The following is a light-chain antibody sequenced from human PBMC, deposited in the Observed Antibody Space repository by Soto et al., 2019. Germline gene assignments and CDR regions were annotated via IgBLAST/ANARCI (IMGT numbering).Light chain of an antibody. V-gene: IGKV1-39*01. CDR2: AAS. J-gene: IGKJ3*01. CDR1: QSISSY. CDR3: QQDLRPPLT. Sequence: DIQMTQSPSSLSASVGDRVTITFRASQSISSYLNWYQQKPGKAPKLLIYAASTLQSGVPSRFSASGSGTDFTLTISSLQPEDFATYYCQQDLRPPLTFGPGTKVDIK.